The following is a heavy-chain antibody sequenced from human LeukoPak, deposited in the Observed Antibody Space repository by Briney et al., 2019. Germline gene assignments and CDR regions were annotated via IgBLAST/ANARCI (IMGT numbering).Heavy chain of an antibody. D-gene: IGHD5-24*01. CDR2: ISYDGSNE. V-gene: IGHV3-33*01. CDR1: GFTFSAYG. Sequence: GRSLRLSCAASGFTFSAYGMHWVRQAPGKGLEWVAVISYDGSNEHYADSVKGQFTISRDNSKDTLYLQMNSLRAEDTAIYYCARDIQLSTWGLGTMVTVSS. J-gene: IGHJ3*01. CDR3: ARDIQLST.